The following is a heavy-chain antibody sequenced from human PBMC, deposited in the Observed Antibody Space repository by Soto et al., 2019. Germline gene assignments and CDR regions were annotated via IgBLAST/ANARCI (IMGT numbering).Heavy chain of an antibody. CDR3: ARTPDI. CDR2: IYHSGST. J-gene: IGHJ3*02. CDR1: GGSISSSSYS. Sequence: PSETLSLTCTVSGGSISSSSYSWGWIRQPPGKGPEWIGTIYHSGSTYYNPSLKSRVTISVDRSKNQFSLKLSSVTAADTAVYYCARTPDIWGQGTMVTVSS. V-gene: IGHV4-39*07.